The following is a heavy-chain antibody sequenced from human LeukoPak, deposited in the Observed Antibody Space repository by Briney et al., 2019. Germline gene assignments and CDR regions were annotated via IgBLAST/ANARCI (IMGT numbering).Heavy chain of an antibody. CDR3: ARVEQQRGGYYYGMDV. Sequence: SQTLSLTCAISGDSVSSNSAAWNWIRQSPSRGLEWLGRTYYRSKWYNDYAVSVKSRITINPDTSKNQFSLQLNSVTPEDTAVYYCARVEQQRGGYYYGMDVWGQGTTVTVSS. J-gene: IGHJ6*02. V-gene: IGHV6-1*01. CDR1: GDSVSSNSAA. D-gene: IGHD6-13*01. CDR2: TYYRSKWYN.